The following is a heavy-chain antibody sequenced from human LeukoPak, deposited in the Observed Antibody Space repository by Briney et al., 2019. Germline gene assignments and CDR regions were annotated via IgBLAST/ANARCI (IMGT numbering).Heavy chain of an antibody. V-gene: IGHV3-23*01. Sequence: GGSLRLSCAASGFTFSNYAMSWVRQAPGKGLEWVSGISSGGTGTYYADSVRGRFTISRDNSKITLYLQMDSLRVEDTAAYYCARAVPSWFDPWGQGTLVAVSS. D-gene: IGHD3-10*01. CDR1: GFTFSNYA. J-gene: IGHJ5*02. CDR2: ISSGGTGT. CDR3: ARAVPSWFDP.